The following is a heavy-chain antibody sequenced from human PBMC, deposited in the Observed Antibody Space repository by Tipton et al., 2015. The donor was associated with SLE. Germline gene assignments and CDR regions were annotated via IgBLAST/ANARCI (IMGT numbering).Heavy chain of an antibody. V-gene: IGHV3-11*01. CDR3: AREINSPVGMDV. J-gene: IGHJ6*02. Sequence: SLRLSCAASGFTFSDYYMSWIRQAPGKGLEWVSYISSSGSSIYYADSVKGRFTISRDNAKNSLYLQMNSLRAEDTAVYYCAREINSPVGMDVWGQGTTVTVSS. D-gene: IGHD4-23*01. CDR2: ISSSGSSI. CDR1: GFTFSDYY.